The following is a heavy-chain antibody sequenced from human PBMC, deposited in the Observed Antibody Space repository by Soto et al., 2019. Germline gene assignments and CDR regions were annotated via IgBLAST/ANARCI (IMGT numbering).Heavy chain of an antibody. D-gene: IGHD3-22*01. CDR1: GGSFSSSSYY. Sequence: PSDTLSLTCTVSGGSFSSSSYYWGWIRQPPGKGLEWIGSIYYSGSTYYNPSLKSRVTISVDTSKNQFSLKLSSVTAADTAMYYCARHYYDSSGYGPSYFDHWGQGTLVTV. CDR3: ARHYYDSSGYGPSYFDH. V-gene: IGHV4-39*01. J-gene: IGHJ5*02. CDR2: IYYSGST.